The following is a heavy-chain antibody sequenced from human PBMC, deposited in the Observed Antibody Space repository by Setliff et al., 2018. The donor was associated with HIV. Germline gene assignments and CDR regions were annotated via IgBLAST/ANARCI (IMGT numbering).Heavy chain of an antibody. CDR3: ATGIPSDLDY. V-gene: IGHV1-2*02. Sequence: ASVKVSCKASGYIFTDYYIHWVRQAPGQGPEWVGWINPETGDPNYAQKFRGRVLMTRDTSITTAFLHVAKLTSDDTAIYYCATGIPSDLDYWGQGTLVTVSS. J-gene: IGHJ4*02. CDR1: GYIFTDYY. D-gene: IGHD2-21*01. CDR2: INPETGDP.